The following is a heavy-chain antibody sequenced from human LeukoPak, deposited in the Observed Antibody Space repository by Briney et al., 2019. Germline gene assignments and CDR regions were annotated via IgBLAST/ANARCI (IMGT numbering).Heavy chain of an antibody. CDR3: ARHYSGTYMPLVN. V-gene: IGHV4-39*01. J-gene: IGHJ4*02. CDR2: IYYSGIT. CDR1: GGAISSSSYY. Sequence: SVTLSLTCTVSGGAISSSSYYWGWIRQPPGKGLEWIGTIYYSGITYYNPSLKSRVIISVDTSKNQFSLKLTSVTAADTAVYYCARHYSGTYMPLVNWGQGTLVTVSS. D-gene: IGHD1-26*01.